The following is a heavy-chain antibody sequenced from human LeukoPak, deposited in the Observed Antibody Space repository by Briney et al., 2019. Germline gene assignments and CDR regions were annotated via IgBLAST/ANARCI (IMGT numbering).Heavy chain of an antibody. D-gene: IGHD3-22*01. CDR3: AKDYTRDYYDSSGDDY. J-gene: IGHJ4*02. Sequence: RGSLRLSCAASGFTFSSYGMHWVRQAPGKGLEWVAFIRYDGSNKYYADSVKGRFTISRDNSKNTLYLQMNSLRAEDTAVYYCAKDYTRDYYDSSGDDYWGQGTLVTVSS. CDR1: GFTFSSYG. V-gene: IGHV3-30*02. CDR2: IRYDGSNK.